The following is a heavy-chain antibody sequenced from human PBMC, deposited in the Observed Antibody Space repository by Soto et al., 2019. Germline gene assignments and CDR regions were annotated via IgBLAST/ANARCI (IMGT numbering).Heavy chain of an antibody. J-gene: IGHJ4*02. CDR2: IKTDGGEK. CDR3: ARSELDTGYRHLLY. CDR1: GFTFDTYW. Sequence: QPGGALRLSCAASGFTFDTYWMTWVRQAPGKGLEWVANIKTDGGEKNYVDSVRGRFTVSRDNADNSLVLQMNSLRAEDTAIYYCARSELDTGYRHLLYWGQGTLVTVSS. D-gene: IGHD3-9*01. V-gene: IGHV3-7*01.